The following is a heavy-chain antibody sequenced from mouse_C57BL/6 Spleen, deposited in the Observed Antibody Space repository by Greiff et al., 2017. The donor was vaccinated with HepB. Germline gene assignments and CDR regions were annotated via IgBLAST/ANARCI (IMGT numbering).Heavy chain of an antibody. CDR1: GYTFTSYW. D-gene: IGHD2-4*01. V-gene: IGHV1-50*01. Sequence: QVQLQQPGAELVKPGASVKLSCKASGYTFTSYWMQWVKQRPGQGLEWIGEIDPSDSYTNYNQKFKGKATLTVDTSSSTAYMQLSSLTSEDSAVYYCARGGPIYDYGGWYFDVWGTGTTVTVSS. CDR3: ARGGPIYDYGGWYFDV. CDR2: IDPSDSYT. J-gene: IGHJ1*03.